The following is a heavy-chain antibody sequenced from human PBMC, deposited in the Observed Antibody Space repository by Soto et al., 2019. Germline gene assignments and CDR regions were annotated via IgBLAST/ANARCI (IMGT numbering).Heavy chain of an antibody. CDR2: INPNSGGT. CDR3: ARNILGGTTDY. Sequence: ASVKVSCKASGYTFTGYYMHWVRQAPGQGLEWMGWINPNSGGTNYAQKFQGWVTMTRDTSASTAYMELSSLRSEDTAVYYCARNILGGTTDYWGPGTLVTVSS. J-gene: IGHJ4*02. V-gene: IGHV1-2*04. D-gene: IGHD1-7*01. CDR1: GYTFTGYY.